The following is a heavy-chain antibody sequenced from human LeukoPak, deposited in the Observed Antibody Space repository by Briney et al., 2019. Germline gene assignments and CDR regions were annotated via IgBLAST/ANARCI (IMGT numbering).Heavy chain of an antibody. V-gene: IGHV3-30*18. CDR1: RFTFSSYG. D-gene: IGHD1-7*01. CDR3: AKDLGGTAFDY. J-gene: IGHJ4*02. CDR2: ISYDGSNK. Sequence: PGRSLRLSCAASRFTFSSYGMHWVRQAPGKGLEWVASISYDGSNKYFADSVRGRFTISRDNSKNTLYLQMNSLRAEDTAVYYCAKDLGGTAFDYWGQGTLVTVSS.